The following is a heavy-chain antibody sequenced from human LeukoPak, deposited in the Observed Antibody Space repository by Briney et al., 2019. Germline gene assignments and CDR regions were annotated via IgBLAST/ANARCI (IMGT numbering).Heavy chain of an antibody. D-gene: IGHD2-8*01. J-gene: IGHJ4*02. V-gene: IGHV4-39*07. Sequence: SETLSLTCTVSGGSISSSSYYWGWIRPPPGTGLEWIGSIYYSGSTYYNPSLKSRVTISVDTSKNQFSLKLSSVTAADTAVYYCASGLIHPPYYFDYWGQGTLVTVSS. CDR3: ASGLIHPPYYFDY. CDR2: IYYSGST. CDR1: GGSISSSSYY.